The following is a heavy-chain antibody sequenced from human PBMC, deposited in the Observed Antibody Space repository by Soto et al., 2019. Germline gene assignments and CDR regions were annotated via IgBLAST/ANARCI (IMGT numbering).Heavy chain of an antibody. CDR3: VRGRSQESELVVRYFDD. Sequence: EPLSLTCTVFGASVSTSYWAWIAQPPGKALEWVAYVYYSGLTKYIPSLGSRVTLSVDTSTHQFSLKMTSVTGAHTAVYFTVRGRSQESELVVRYFDDWGQGTLVTVSS. CDR2: VYYSGLT. CDR1: GASVSTSY. V-gene: IGHV4-59*02. D-gene: IGHD1-26*01. J-gene: IGHJ4*02.